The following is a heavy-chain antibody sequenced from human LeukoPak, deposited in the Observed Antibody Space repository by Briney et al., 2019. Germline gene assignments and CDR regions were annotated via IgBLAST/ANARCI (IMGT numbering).Heavy chain of an antibody. Sequence: GASVKVSCKASGYTFTSYDINWVRQATGQGLEWMGWMNPNSGNTGYARKFQGRVTMTRNTSISTAYMELSSLRSEDTAVYYCARGRHGSFNWNSKKGGNWFDPWGQGTLVTVSS. V-gene: IGHV1-8*01. CDR3: ARGRHGSFNWNSKKGGNWFDP. CDR1: GYTFTSYD. D-gene: IGHD1-20*01. J-gene: IGHJ5*02. CDR2: MNPNSGNT.